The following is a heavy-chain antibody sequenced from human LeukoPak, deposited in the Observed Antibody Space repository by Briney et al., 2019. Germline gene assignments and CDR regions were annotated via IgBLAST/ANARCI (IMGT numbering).Heavy chain of an antibody. V-gene: IGHV3-30*02. CDR3: ASRRPGSYPEFDY. J-gene: IGHJ4*02. CDR2: IRYDESNK. Sequence: PGGSLRLSCAASGFTFSGYWMHWARQSPGKGLEWVAFIRYDESNKFYADSVKGRFTISRDNSKNILFLQMNSLRAEDTAVYYCASRRPGSYPEFDYWGQGTLVTVSS. CDR1: GFTFSGYW. D-gene: IGHD3-10*01.